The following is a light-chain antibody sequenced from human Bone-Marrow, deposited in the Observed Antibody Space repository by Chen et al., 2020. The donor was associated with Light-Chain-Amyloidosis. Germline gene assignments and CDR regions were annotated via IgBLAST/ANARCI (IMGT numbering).Light chain of an antibody. Sequence: QYALTQPASVPGSPGQSITISCTGTSSDVGGDNHVSWYQQHPDKAPKLMIYEVTNRPSWVPDRFSGSKSDNTASLTISGLQTEDEADYFCSSYTITNTLVFGSGTRVTVL. J-gene: IGLJ1*01. CDR3: SSYTITNTLV. CDR2: EVT. V-gene: IGLV2-14*01. CDR1: SSDVGGDNH.